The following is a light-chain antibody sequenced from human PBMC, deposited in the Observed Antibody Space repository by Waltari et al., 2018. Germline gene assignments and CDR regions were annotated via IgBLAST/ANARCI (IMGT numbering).Light chain of an antibody. CDR3: AAWDDSLNGPV. CDR2: SNN. V-gene: IGLV1-44*01. Sequence: QSVLPQPPSASGTPGQRATTPCSGSSSNIGSNTVNWYQQLPGTAPKLLIYSNNQRPSGVPDRFSGSKSGTSASLAISGLQSEDEADYYCAAWDDSLNGPVFGGGTKLTVL. J-gene: IGLJ3*02. CDR1: SSNIGSNT.